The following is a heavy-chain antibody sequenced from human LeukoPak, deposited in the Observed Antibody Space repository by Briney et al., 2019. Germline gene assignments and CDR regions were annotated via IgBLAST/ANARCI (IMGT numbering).Heavy chain of an antibody. Sequence: SQTLSLTCAISGDSVSTNSAAWNWIRHSPSRGLEWLGRTYYRSKWYNDYAVSVKSRIDINPDTSKNQFSLHLNSVTPEDTAVYYCARDMGVFSKWSKYDYWGQGTLVTVSS. D-gene: IGHD2-15*01. CDR3: ARDMGVFSKWSKYDY. CDR2: TYYRSKWYN. CDR1: GDSVSTNSAA. V-gene: IGHV6-1*01. J-gene: IGHJ4*02.